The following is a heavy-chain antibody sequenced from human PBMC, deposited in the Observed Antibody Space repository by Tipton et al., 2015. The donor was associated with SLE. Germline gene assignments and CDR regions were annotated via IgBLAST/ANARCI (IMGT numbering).Heavy chain of an antibody. Sequence: SLRLSCAASGFTFSSYWMSWVRQAPGKGLEWVASIKQDGSEKYYVDSVKGRFTISRDNAKNSLYLQMNSLRAEDTAVYYCARTIFGVVSLFDYWGQGTLVTVSS. CDR3: ARTIFGVVSLFDY. V-gene: IGHV3-7*01. D-gene: IGHD3-3*01. J-gene: IGHJ4*02. CDR2: IKQDGSEK. CDR1: GFTFSSYW.